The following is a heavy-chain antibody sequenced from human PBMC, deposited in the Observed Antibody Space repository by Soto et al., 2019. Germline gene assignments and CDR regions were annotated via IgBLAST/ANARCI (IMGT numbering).Heavy chain of an antibody. CDR3: ARDVLGYCSSTSCSNTAGMDV. V-gene: IGHV4-31*03. J-gene: IGHJ6*02. CDR1: GGSISSGGYY. D-gene: IGHD2-2*01. CDR2: IYYSGST. Sequence: SETLSLTCTVSGGSISSGGYYWSWIRQHPGKGLEWIGYIYYSGSTYYSPSLKSRVTISVDTSKNQFSLKLSSVTAADTAVYYCARDVLGYCSSTSCSNTAGMDVWGQGTTVTVSS.